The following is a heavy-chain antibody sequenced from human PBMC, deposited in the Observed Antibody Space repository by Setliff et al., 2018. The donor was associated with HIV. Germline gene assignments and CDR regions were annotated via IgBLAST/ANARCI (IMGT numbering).Heavy chain of an antibody. CDR3: ARVGDTSGYYFYIFDL. CDR1: GYSFTSYW. V-gene: IGHV5-51*01. Sequence: PGESLKISCQGSGYSFTSYWIGWVRQMPGKGLEWMGLIHPIDSDVRYSPSFQGQVTMSADKSINTAYLQWGSLKASGSAMYYCARVGDTSGYYFYIFDLWGQGTMVTVSS. CDR2: IHPIDSDV. D-gene: IGHD3-22*01. J-gene: IGHJ3*01.